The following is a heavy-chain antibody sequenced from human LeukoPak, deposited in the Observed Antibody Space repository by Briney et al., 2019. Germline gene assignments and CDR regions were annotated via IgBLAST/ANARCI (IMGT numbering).Heavy chain of an antibody. CDR2: ISGSGNRT. J-gene: IGHJ4*02. D-gene: IGHD6-13*01. Sequence: GGSLRLSCAASRFTFSTYGMNWVRQTPGKGLEWVSAISGSGNRTYHADSVKGRFTISRDNSKNMLYLQMNSLRAEDTAVYYCARGFNQAAGFDYWGQGTLVTVSS. V-gene: IGHV3-23*01. CDR3: ARGFNQAAGFDY. CDR1: RFTFSTYG.